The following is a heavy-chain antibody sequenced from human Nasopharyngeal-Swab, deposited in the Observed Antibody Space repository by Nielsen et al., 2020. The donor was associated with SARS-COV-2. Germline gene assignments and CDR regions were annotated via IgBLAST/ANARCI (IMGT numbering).Heavy chain of an antibody. CDR1: GYTFGNYA. V-gene: IGHV1-3*01. Sequence: ASVKVSCKASGYTFGNYAIQWVRQAPGQRREWMGWINAGSGQTRYSQTFQDRVTITRDTSANTVYMELSSLRPEDTAVYYCARERELQSHQYYYYMDVWGKGTTVAVSS. D-gene: IGHD2-2*01. CDR3: ARERELQSHQYYYYMDV. J-gene: IGHJ6*03. CDR2: INAGSGQT.